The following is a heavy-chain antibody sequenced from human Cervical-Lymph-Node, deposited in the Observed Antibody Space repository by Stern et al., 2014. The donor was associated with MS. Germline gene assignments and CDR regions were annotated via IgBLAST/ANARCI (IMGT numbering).Heavy chain of an antibody. Sequence: VQLEESGPGLVKPSETLSLTCTVSGGSVSSGSYYWTWIRQPPGKGLEWIGYIYSSRGTTYNPSLKSRVTISVDTSKNQFSLKMSSVTAADTAVYYCARDLPSGGRPGAFDIWGQGTMVTVSS. CDR3: ARDLPSGGRPGAFDI. CDR2: IYSSRGT. J-gene: IGHJ3*02. V-gene: IGHV4-61*01. D-gene: IGHD2-15*01. CDR1: GGSVSSGSYY.